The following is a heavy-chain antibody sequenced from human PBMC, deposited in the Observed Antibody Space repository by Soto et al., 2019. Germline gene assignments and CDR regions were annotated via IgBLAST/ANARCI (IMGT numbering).Heavy chain of an antibody. CDR2: IYYSGST. J-gene: IGHJ6*02. CDR1: GGSISSCGYY. CDR3: ARVGIVVVPAATNYYYYYGMDV. D-gene: IGHD2-2*01. V-gene: IGHV4-31*01. Sequence: SETLSLTCTVSGGSISSCGYYWSWIRHHPGQGLDWIGYIYYSGSTYYNPSLKSQVTISVDTPKNQFSLKLSSVTAADTAVYYCARVGIVVVPAATNYYYYYGMDVWGQGTTVTVSS.